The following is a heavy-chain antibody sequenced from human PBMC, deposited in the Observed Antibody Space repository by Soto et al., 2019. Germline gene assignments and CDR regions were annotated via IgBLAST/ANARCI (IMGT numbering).Heavy chain of an antibody. D-gene: IGHD4-4*01. V-gene: IGHV1-69*06. J-gene: IGHJ5*02. CDR1: GGTFSSYA. CDR2: IIPIFGTS. Sequence: SVKVSCKASGGTFSSYAISWVRQAPGQGLEWMGGIIPIFGTSNYAQKFQGRVTITADKSTSTAYMELSSLRSEDTSVYYCASGYSNRKGLDPWGQGTLVTVPS. CDR3: ASGYSNRKGLDP.